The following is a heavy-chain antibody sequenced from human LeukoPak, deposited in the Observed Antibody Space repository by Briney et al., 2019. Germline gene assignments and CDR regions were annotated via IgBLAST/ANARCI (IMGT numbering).Heavy chain of an antibody. CDR3: TTLSYDVHY. CDR1: GFIFHNAW. V-gene: IGHV3-15*05. CDR2: IKSNPGGTA. Sequence: PGGSLRLSCAASGFIFHNAWMTWVRQAPGKGLEWVGRIKSNPGGTADYAAPVKGRFIISRDDSKNTLYLQLNSLKTEDTAVYYCTTLSYDVHYWGQGTLVNVSS. J-gene: IGHJ4*02. D-gene: IGHD3-3*01.